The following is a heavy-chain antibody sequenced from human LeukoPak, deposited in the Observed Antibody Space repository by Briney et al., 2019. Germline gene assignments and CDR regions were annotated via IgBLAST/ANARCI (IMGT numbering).Heavy chain of an antibody. CDR2: ITGYNGNT. CDR3: ARVSARRGNWFDP. D-gene: IGHD3-16*01. V-gene: IGHV1-18*01. CDR1: GYTFTSYG. Sequence: ASVKVSCKASGYTFTSYGISWVRQAPGQGLEWMGWITGYNGNTNYAQKLQGRVTMTTDTSTSTAYMELSSLRSEDTAVYYCARVSARRGNWFDPWGQETLVTVSS. J-gene: IGHJ5*02.